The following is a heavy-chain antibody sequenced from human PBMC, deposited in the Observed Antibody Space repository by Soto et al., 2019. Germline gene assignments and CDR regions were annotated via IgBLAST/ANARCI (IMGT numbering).Heavy chain of an antibody. J-gene: IGHJ1*01. CDR1: GGTFSSYT. V-gene: IGHV1-69*08. Sequence: QVQLLQSGAEVKKPGSSVNVSCRASGGTFSSYTISWVRQAPGQGLEWMGRIIATLRIANYAQKFQGRVTITAGNSSSTGDMGLSSLRSEDTAVYYCAGDDQPTVTTSEHFQHWGQGTMVTVSS. CDR3: AGDDQPTVTTSEHFQH. D-gene: IGHD4-17*01. CDR2: IIATLRIA.